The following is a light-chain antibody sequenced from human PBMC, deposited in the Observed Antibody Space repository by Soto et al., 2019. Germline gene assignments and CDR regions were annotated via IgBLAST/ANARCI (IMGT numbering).Light chain of an antibody. CDR2: AAS. CDR3: QQTNSIPRT. J-gene: IGKJ1*01. Sequence: DIQMTQSPSALSASIGDRFTITCRTSQYISNHLNWYQQKPGKAPELLMYAASRLQSGVPSRFSGSGSGTDFTLTISSLQPEDSATYYCQQTNSIPRTFGQGTKVDI. V-gene: IGKV1-39*01. CDR1: QYISNH.